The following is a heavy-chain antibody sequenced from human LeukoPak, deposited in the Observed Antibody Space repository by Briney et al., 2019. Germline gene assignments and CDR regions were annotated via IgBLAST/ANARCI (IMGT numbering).Heavy chain of an antibody. V-gene: IGHV3-53*01. D-gene: IGHD3-22*01. CDR2: IHSGGKT. CDR3: ARVDYYDSGGQYYFDL. Sequence: GGSLRFSCAPPGFTVSSNYMSWVRQAPGKGLEWVSFIHSGGKTYYADSVKGRFTISRDNAKNSLYLQTNSLRAEDTAVYYCARVDYYDSGGQYYFDLWGQGTLVTVSS. J-gene: IGHJ4*02. CDR1: GFTVSSNY.